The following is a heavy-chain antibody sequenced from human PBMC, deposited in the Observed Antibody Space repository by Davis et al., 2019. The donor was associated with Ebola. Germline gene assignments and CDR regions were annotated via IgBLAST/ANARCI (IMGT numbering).Heavy chain of an antibody. J-gene: IGHJ6*02. D-gene: IGHD3-10*01. CDR2: IYSGGST. Sequence: GESLKISCAASGFTVSSNYMSWVRQAPGKGLEWVSVIYSGGSTYYADSVKGRFTISRDNSKNTLYLQMNSLRAEDTAVYYCAREGSGSYYRYYYGMDVWGQGTTVTVSS. CDR3: AREGSGSYYRYYYGMDV. V-gene: IGHV3-53*01. CDR1: GFTVSSNY.